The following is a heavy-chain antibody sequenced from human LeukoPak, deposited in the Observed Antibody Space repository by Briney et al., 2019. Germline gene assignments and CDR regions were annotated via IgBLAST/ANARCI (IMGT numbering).Heavy chain of an antibody. CDR1: GFIFSSYN. Sequence: GGSLRLSCAASGFIFSSYNLNWVRQAPGKGLEWVSAISGSGGSTYYADSVKGRFTISRDNSKNTLYLQMNSLRAEDTAVYYCAKGKHTVAGTGYWGQGTLVTVSS. D-gene: IGHD6-19*01. J-gene: IGHJ4*02. CDR2: ISGSGGST. V-gene: IGHV3-23*01. CDR3: AKGKHTVAGTGY.